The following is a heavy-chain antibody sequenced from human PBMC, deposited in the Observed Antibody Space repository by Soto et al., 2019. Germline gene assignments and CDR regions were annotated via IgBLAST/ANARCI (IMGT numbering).Heavy chain of an antibody. Sequence: QVQLQQWGAGLLKPSETLSLTCAVYGRSFSGYQWIWIRQPPGKGLEWIGEINHSGIPNYNSSLESRVTISIDTSKNQFSLELSSVTAADTAVYYCARGWRAAFDYWGQGTLVTVSS. D-gene: IGHD6-25*01. CDR3: ARGWRAAFDY. CDR2: INHSGIP. V-gene: IGHV4-34*01. J-gene: IGHJ4*02. CDR1: GRSFSGYQ.